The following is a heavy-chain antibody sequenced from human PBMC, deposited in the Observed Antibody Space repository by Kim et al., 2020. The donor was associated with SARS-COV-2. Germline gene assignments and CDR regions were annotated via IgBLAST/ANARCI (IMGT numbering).Heavy chain of an antibody. D-gene: IGHD6-13*01. Sequence: ASVKVSCKASGYTFTSYGISWVRQAPGQGLEWMGWISAYNGNTNYAQKLQGRVTMTTDTSTSTAYMELRSLRSDDTAVYYCARDVEYSSSWYYYYGMDVWGQGTTVTVSS. V-gene: IGHV1-18*01. CDR2: ISAYNGNT. J-gene: IGHJ6*02. CDR3: ARDVEYSSSWYYYYGMDV. CDR1: GYTFTSYG.